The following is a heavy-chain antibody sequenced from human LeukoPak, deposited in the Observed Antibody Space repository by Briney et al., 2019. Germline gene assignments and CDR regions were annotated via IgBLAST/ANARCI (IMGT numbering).Heavy chain of an antibody. D-gene: IGHD1-1*01. CDR2: MNPNSGNT. CDR1: GYTFTSYD. Sequence: ASVKVSCKASGYTFTSYDINWVRQATGQGLEWMGWMNPNSGNTGYAQKFQGRVTMTRNTSISTAHMELSSLRSEDTAVYYCARGGLQPNDLDYWGQGTLVTVSS. V-gene: IGHV1-8*01. CDR3: ARGGLQPNDLDY. J-gene: IGHJ4*02.